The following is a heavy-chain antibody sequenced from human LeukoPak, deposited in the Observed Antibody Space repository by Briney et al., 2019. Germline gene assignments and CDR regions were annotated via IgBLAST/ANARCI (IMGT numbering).Heavy chain of an antibody. Sequence: PGGSLRLSCAASGFTFDDYGMSWVRHAPGKGLEWVSGINWNGGSTGYADSVKGRFTISRDNAKNSLYLQMNSLRAEDTAVYYCARGPWITIGSPGSWFDPWGQGTLVTVSS. J-gene: IGHJ5*02. CDR2: INWNGGST. V-gene: IGHV3-20*04. CDR3: ARGPWITIGSPGSWFDP. D-gene: IGHD3-10*01. CDR1: GFTFDDYG.